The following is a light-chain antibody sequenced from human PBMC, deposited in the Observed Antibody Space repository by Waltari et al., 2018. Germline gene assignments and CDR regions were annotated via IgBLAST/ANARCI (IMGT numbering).Light chain of an antibody. CDR1: SSNICRTI. Sequence: QSVLTKQPSASATPGHRVTISCSGRSSNICRTIVTWYQKVPGTTPKILIYRNDQRPSGVPDRFSGSKAGTSASLAISGLRSEDEADYYCAAWDDTLNGRWEFGGGTKLTVL. CDR2: RND. V-gene: IGLV1-44*01. J-gene: IGLJ3*02. CDR3: AAWDDTLNGRWE.